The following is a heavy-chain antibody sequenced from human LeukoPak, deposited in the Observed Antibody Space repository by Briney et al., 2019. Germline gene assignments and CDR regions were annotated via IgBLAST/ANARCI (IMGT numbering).Heavy chain of an antibody. D-gene: IGHD3-10*01. V-gene: IGHV3-66*01. Sequence: GGSLRVSCAASGFSVSSNYMSWVRQAPGKRLEWVSVIYSGGSTYYADSVKGRFTISRDNSKNTLYLQMNSLRAEDTAVYYCARLLWFGDHYFDYWGQGTLVTVSS. CDR3: ARLLWFGDHYFDY. J-gene: IGHJ4*02. CDR2: IYSGGST. CDR1: GFSVSSNY.